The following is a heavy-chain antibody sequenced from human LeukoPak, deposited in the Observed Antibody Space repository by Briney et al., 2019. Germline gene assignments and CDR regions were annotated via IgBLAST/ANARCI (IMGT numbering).Heavy chain of an antibody. CDR1: GFTFSHYA. CDR2: IAYDGNNI. CDR3: ARETGSAVGSTDFDY. D-gene: IGHD4-17*01. J-gene: IGHJ4*02. V-gene: IGHV3-30*04. Sequence: GGSLRISCAASGFTFSHYAMHWVRKAPGKGLEWVAIIAYDGNNIYYADSVKGRFTISRDNSKNTLYLQMNSLRAEDTAVYYCARETGSAVGSTDFDYWGQGTLVTVSS.